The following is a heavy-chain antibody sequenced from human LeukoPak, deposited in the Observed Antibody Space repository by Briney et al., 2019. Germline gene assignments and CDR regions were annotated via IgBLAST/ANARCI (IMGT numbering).Heavy chain of an antibody. D-gene: IGHD2-2*01. CDR1: GGSFSGYY. V-gene: IGHV4-34*01. Sequence: SETLSLTCAVYGGSFSGYYWSWIRQPPGKGLEWIGEINHSGSTNYNPSLKSRVTISVDTSKNQFSLKLSSATAADTAVYYCARGPTTDIVVVPAAREFDYWGQGTLVTVSS. J-gene: IGHJ4*02. CDR2: INHSGST. CDR3: ARGPTTDIVVVPAAREFDY.